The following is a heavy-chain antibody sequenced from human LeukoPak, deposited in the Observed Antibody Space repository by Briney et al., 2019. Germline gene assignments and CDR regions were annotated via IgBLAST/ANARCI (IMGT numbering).Heavy chain of an antibody. J-gene: IGHJ3*02. CDR2: IYYSGST. V-gene: IGHV4-59*01. CDR3: ARDSGPDAFDI. Sequence: LGTLSLTCTVSGGSISSYYWSWIRQPPGKGLEWIGYIYYSGSTNYNPSLKSRVTISVDTSKNQFSLKLSSVTAADTAVYYCARDSGPDAFDIWGQGTMVTVSS. D-gene: IGHD6-25*01. CDR1: GGSISSYY.